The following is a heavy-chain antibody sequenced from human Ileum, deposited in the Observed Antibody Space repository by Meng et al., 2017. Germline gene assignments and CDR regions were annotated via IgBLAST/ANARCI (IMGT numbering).Heavy chain of an antibody. CDR3: ARRIYSSSWYVFYGFDY. J-gene: IGHJ4*02. V-gene: IGHV4-39*07. CDR1: GGSISSSSYY. Sequence: SETLSLTCTVSGGSISSSSYYWGWIRQPPGKGLEWIGSIYYSGSTYYNPSLKSRVTISVDTSKNQFSLKLSSVTAADTAVYYCARRIYSSSWYVFYGFDYWGQGTLVTFSS. D-gene: IGHD6-13*01. CDR2: IYYSGST.